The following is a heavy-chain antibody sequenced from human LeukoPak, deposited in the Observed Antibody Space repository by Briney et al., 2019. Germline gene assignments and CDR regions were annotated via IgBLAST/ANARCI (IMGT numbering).Heavy chain of an antibody. CDR2: ISGSGGST. D-gene: IGHD3-16*01. CDR3: AKDRIGGVYMNV. Sequence: PGGSLRLSCAASGFTFSSYGMSWVRQAPGKGLEWVSAISGSGGSTYYADSVKGRFTISRDNSKNTLYLQMSSLRAEDTAVYYCAKDRIGGVYMNVWGKGTTVTISS. V-gene: IGHV3-23*01. CDR1: GFTFSSYG. J-gene: IGHJ6*03.